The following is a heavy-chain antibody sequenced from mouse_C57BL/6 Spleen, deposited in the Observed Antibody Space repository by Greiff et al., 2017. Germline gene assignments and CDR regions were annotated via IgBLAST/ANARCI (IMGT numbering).Heavy chain of an antibody. J-gene: IGHJ4*01. CDR1: GFTFSDYY. Sequence: VKLVESGGGLVQPGGSLKLSCAASGFTFSDYYMYWVRQTPEKRLEWVAYISNGGGSTYYPDTVKGRFTISRDNAKTTLYLQMNRLKSEDTAMYYCARKGLGFYAMDYWGQGTAVTVSS. V-gene: IGHV5-12*01. D-gene: IGHD3-3*01. CDR2: ISNGGGST. CDR3: ARKGLGFYAMDY.